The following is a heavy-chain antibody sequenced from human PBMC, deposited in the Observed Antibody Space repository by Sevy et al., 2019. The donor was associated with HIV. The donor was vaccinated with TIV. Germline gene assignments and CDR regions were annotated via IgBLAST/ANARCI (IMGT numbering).Heavy chain of an antibody. CDR1: GFTFSSYS. J-gene: IGHJ4*02. V-gene: IGHV3-21*01. Sequence: GGSLRLSCAASGFTFSSYSMNWVRQAPGKGLEWVSSISSSSSYIYYPDSVKGRFTIPRDNAKNSLYLQMNSQRAEDRAVYYGARARPDYVWGSYRYIFDYWGQGTLVTVSS. D-gene: IGHD3-16*02. CDR2: ISSSSSYI. CDR3: ARARPDYVWGSYRYIFDY.